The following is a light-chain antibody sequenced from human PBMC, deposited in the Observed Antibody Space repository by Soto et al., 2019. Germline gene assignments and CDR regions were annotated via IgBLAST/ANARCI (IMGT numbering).Light chain of an antibody. CDR2: RNN. CDR1: SSNIGSNY. CDR3: AAWDDSLRGWV. V-gene: IGLV1-47*01. J-gene: IGLJ3*02. Sequence: QPVLTQPPSASGTPGQRVTISCSESSSNIGSNYVSWYQQLPGTAPKLLIYRNNQRPSGVPDRFSGSRSGTSASLAVSGLRSEDEADYYCAAWDDSLRGWVFGGGTQLTVL.